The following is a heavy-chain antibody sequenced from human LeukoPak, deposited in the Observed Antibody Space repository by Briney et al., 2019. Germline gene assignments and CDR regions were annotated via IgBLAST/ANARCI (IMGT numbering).Heavy chain of an antibody. CDR3: ARCPGRVVPAAHSPIYYYYYYMDV. Sequence: PGGSLRLSCAASGFTFSSYWTHWVRQAPGKGLEWVANIKQDGSEKYYVDSVKGRFTISRDNAKNSLYLQMNSLRAEDTAVYYCARCPGRVVPAAHSPIYYYYYYMDVWGKGTTVTVSS. CDR1: GFTFSSYW. CDR2: IKQDGSEK. D-gene: IGHD2-2*01. J-gene: IGHJ6*03. V-gene: IGHV3-7*01.